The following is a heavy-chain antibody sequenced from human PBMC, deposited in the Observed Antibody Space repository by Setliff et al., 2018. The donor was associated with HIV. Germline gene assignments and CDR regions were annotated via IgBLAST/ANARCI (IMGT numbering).Heavy chain of an antibody. CDR2: IYTSGST. D-gene: IGHD3-22*01. CDR3: ARTPEDYDQYFFDR. CDR1: DDPINSFY. J-gene: IGHJ4*02. V-gene: IGHV4-4*09. Sequence: PSETLSLTCTVSDDPINSFYWSWIRQPPGKGLEWIGYIYTSGSTNYNPSLEGRVTISVDTSKNQFSPKLSSVTAADTAVYYCARTPEDYDQYFFDRWGQGTLVTVS.